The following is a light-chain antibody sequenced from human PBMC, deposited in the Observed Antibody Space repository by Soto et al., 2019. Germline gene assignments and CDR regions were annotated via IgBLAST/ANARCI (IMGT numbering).Light chain of an antibody. CDR1: HRVSSY. CDR2: ATS. CDR3: QQYNNWPLT. Sequence: EIVLTQSPATLSLSPWERATLSCRASHRVSSYLAWYQQKPGQAPRLLIYATSTRATGIPARFSGSGSGTEFTLTISSLQSEDFAVYYCQQYNNWPLTFGGGTKVDI. V-gene: IGKV3-15*01. J-gene: IGKJ4*01.